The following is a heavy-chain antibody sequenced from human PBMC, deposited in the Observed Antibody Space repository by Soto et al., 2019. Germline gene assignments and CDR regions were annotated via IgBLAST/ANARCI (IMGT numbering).Heavy chain of an antibody. D-gene: IGHD1-26*01. CDR1: GGTFNTYT. J-gene: IGHJ4*02. CDR3: ASWRSYSGSYCFDY. Sequence: QVQLVQSGAEVKKPGSSVKVSCEASGGTFNTYTINWVRQAPGRGLEWMGQVIPMYVSVNYAESFQGRVTITADKSTNIAYMELSSLRSEDTALYFCASWRSYSGSYCFDYWGQGTLVIVSS. V-gene: IGHV1-69*06. CDR2: VIPMYVSV.